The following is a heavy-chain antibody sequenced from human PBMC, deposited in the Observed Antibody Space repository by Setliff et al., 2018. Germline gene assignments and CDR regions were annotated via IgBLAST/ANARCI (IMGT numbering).Heavy chain of an antibody. J-gene: IGHJ4*02. Sequence: GASVKVSCKASGGTFSSYGISWVRQAPGQGLEWMGGTIPIFGTTNYAQKFRGRVTIITDESTSTAFMQLSSLRSDDTAVYYCARAKGTTMATQYFDYWGQGTLVTVSS. CDR2: TIPIFGTT. V-gene: IGHV1-69*05. CDR1: GGTFSSYG. CDR3: ARAKGTTMATQYFDY. D-gene: IGHD3-10*01.